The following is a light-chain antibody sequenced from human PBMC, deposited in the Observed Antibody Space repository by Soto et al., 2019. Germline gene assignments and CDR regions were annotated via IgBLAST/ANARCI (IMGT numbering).Light chain of an antibody. CDR3: FSYTANDNWV. Sequence: QSVLTQPHSVSGSPGQSVTISCTGTNSDVGRYNSVSWYQQLPGKAPKIIISAVRQRPSGVPDRFSGSKSGNTASLTISGLQADDEADYFCFSYTANDNWVFCGGTKVTVL. CDR1: NSDVGRYNS. CDR2: AVR. J-gene: IGLJ3*02. V-gene: IGLV2-11*01.